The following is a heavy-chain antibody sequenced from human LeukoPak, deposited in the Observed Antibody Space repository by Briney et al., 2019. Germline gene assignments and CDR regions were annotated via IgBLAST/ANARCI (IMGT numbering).Heavy chain of an antibody. V-gene: IGHV3-30*02. CDR2: IRDDGSNK. D-gene: IGHD3-22*01. CDR3: AKGDRYYYDSSGYHDAFDI. J-gene: IGHJ3*02. CDR1: GFTFSSYG. Sequence: GGSLRLSCAASGFTFSSYGMHWVRQAPGKGLEWVAFIRDDGSNKYYADSVKGRFTISRDNSKNTLYLQMNSLRAEDTAVYYCAKGDRYYYDSSGYHDAFDIWGQGTMVTVSS.